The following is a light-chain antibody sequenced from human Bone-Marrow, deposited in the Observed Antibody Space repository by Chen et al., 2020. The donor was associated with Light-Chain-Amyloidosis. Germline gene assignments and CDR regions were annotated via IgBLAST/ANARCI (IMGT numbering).Light chain of an antibody. Sequence: SSVLTQPSSVSVAPGQTATIACGGNNIGSTSVHWYLQTPGHAPLLVVYDDSDRPSGNPERLSGSNSGNTATLTISRVEDGDEADYYCQVWDRSSDRPVFGGGTKLTVL. CDR3: QVWDRSSDRPV. CDR1: NIGSTS. CDR2: DDS. J-gene: IGLJ3*02. V-gene: IGLV3-21*02.